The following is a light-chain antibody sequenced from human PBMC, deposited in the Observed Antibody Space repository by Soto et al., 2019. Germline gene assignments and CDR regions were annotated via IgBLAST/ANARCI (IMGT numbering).Light chain of an antibody. Sequence: EAVLTQSPAILSLSPGETATLSCRASHNVDIYLACYQQNPGQAARLLIYDASNRSTDIPARFSASGYWTDFTLNISSLAPEDFGVYYCQQRIDWPPRTFGQGTRLE. V-gene: IGKV3-11*01. CDR3: QQRIDWPPRT. CDR2: DAS. CDR1: HNVDIY. J-gene: IGKJ5*01.